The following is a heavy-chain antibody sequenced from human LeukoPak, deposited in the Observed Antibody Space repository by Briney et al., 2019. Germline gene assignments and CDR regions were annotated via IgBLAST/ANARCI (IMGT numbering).Heavy chain of an antibody. D-gene: IGHD1-7*01. CDR1: GGSISSSSYY. Sequence: PSETLSLTCTVSGGSISSSSYYWGWIRRPPGKGLEWIGSIYYSGSTYYNPSLKSRVTISVDTSKNQFSLKLSSVTAADTAVYYCASQTGTTLYYFDYWGQGTLVTVSS. CDR2: IYYSGST. V-gene: IGHV4-39*01. J-gene: IGHJ4*02. CDR3: ASQTGTTLYYFDY.